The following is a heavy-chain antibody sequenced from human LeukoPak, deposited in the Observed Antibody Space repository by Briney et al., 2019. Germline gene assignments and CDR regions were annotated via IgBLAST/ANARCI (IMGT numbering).Heavy chain of an antibody. J-gene: IGHJ4*02. CDR2: IYYSGSA. D-gene: IGHD6-19*01. CDR3: ARDRDSSGWVDY. Sequence: SETLSLTCTVSGGSISDYSWSWIRQPPGKGLEWIGNIYYSGSANHNPSLKSRVTISVDTSKNQFSLKLSSVTAADTAVYYCARDRDSSGWVDYWGQGTLVTVSS. CDR1: GGSISDYS. V-gene: IGHV4-59*01.